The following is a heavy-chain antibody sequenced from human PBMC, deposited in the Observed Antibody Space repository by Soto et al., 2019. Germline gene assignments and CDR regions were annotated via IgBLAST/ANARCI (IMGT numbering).Heavy chain of an antibody. D-gene: IGHD3-22*01. CDR3: AKDRNYYDSSGYT. J-gene: IGHJ5*02. CDR1: GLAFSHAW. Sequence: GGSLRLSCAASGLAFSHAWMNWVRQAPGKGLEWVSAISGSGGSTYYADSVKGRFTISRDNSKNTLYLQMNSLRAEDTAVYYCAKDRNYYDSSGYTWGQGTLVTVSS. V-gene: IGHV3-23*01. CDR2: ISGSGGST.